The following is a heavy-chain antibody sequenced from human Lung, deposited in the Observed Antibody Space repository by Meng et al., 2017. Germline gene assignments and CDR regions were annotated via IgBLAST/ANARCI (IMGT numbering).Heavy chain of an antibody. D-gene: IGHD6-13*01. V-gene: IGHV1-2*06. CDR2: IDPKSGDT. Sequence: GLRGQSGAEVKKPGASLKVSCKPSGYNFPDYWLHWVRRAPGQGLEWMGRIDPKSGDTHYAQRFQGRVTMTGDTSISTAYMELSGLRSDDTAMYYCARDEDISAAGKLFGDYWGQGTLVTVSS. J-gene: IGHJ4*02. CDR3: ARDEDISAAGKLFGDY. CDR1: GYNFPDYW.